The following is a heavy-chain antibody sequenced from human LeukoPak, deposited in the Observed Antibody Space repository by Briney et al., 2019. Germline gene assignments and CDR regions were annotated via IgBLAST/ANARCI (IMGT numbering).Heavy chain of an antibody. D-gene: IGHD4-23*01. J-gene: IGHJ4*02. Sequence: GGSLRLSCAASGFTFSGYSMNWVRQAPGKGLEWVSYISSSSSTIYYADSVKGRFTISRDNAKNSLYLQMNSLRAEDTAVYYSARGLTTVVTQDFDYWGQGTLVTVSS. CDR3: ARGLTTVVTQDFDY. CDR2: ISSSSSTI. V-gene: IGHV3-48*01. CDR1: GFTFSGYS.